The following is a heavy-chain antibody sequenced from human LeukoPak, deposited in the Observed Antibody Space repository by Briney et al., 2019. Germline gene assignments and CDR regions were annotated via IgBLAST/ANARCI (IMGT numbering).Heavy chain of an antibody. J-gene: IGHJ6*02. Sequence: GGSLRLSCAASGFTFSSYAMSWARQAPGKGLEWVSAISGSGGSTYYADSVKGRFTISRDNSKNTLYLQMNSLRAEDTAVYYCAKDQGFTMIVVVITGMDVWGQGTTVTVSS. V-gene: IGHV3-23*01. D-gene: IGHD3-22*01. CDR1: GFTFSSYA. CDR3: AKDQGFTMIVVVITGMDV. CDR2: ISGSGGST.